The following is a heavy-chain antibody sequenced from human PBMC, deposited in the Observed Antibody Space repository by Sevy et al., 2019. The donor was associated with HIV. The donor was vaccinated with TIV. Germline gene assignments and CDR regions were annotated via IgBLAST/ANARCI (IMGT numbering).Heavy chain of an antibody. V-gene: IGHV1-18*01. CDR3: ARAPSGSQGPGQYFQH. CDR2: IMTYNT. J-gene: IGHJ1*01. CDR1: GYTFTSYG. Sequence: ASVKVSCKASGYTFTSYGITWVRQAPGQGLEWMGWIMTYNTNYARKLQGRVTMTTDTSTSTVYMELRSLRSDDTAVYYCARAPSGSQGPGQYFQHWGQGTLVTVSS. D-gene: IGHD1-26*01.